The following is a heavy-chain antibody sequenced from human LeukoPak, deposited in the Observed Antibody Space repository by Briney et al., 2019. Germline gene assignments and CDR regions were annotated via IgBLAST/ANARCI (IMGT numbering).Heavy chain of an antibody. J-gene: IGHJ4*02. CDR2: ISAAVNIQ. D-gene: IGHD6-13*01. Sequence: TPRLSCAVSGFTFSRHAMHSGPGAPGPGVGWVAVISAAVNIQSSAASVQGRFTISRDDSKSTLYLQMASLRAEDTAVYYCASKIAFGYWGQGTLVTVSS. V-gene: IGHV3-30-3*01. CDR1: GFTFSRHA. CDR3: ASKIAFGY.